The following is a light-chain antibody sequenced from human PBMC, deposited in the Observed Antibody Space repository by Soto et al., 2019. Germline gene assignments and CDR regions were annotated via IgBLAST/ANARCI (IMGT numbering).Light chain of an antibody. CDR1: HNDIGTYDY. Sequence: QSVLAQPTSVSGSPGKSITISCAGNHNDIGTYDYVSWYQQHPGRAPRLLIHGVTTRPSGISGRFSASKSGLTASLTISGLQPEDEADYYCSSFTSNRIYVFGPGTKVTVL. CDR2: GVT. V-gene: IGLV2-14*03. CDR3: SSFTSNRIYV. J-gene: IGLJ1*01.